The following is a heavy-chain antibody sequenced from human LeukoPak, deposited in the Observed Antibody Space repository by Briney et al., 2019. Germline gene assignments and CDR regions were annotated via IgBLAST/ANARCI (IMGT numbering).Heavy chain of an antibody. D-gene: IGHD3-22*01. CDR1: GGSISSGGYY. Sequence: PSETLSLTCTVSGGSISSGGYYWSWIRQHPGKGLEWIGYIYYSGSTYYNPSLKSRVTISVDTSKNQFSLKLSSVTAADTAVYYCAGMNYYDSSGYLDYWGQGTLVTVSS. V-gene: IGHV4-31*03. CDR2: IYYSGST. J-gene: IGHJ4*02. CDR3: AGMNYYDSSGYLDY.